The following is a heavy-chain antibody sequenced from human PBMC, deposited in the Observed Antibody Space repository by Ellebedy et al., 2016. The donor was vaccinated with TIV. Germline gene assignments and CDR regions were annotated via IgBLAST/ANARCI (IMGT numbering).Heavy chain of an antibody. CDR2: TSGCGATT. D-gene: IGHD1-1*01. V-gene: IGHV3-23*01. J-gene: IGHJ4*02. Sequence: GESLKISCAASGFTFSNYAMSWVRQAPGKGLEWVSGTSGCGATTYYADSVKGRFTISRDNSKNTLYLQMNSLRAEDTDVYYCAKDLAAGTTLQLDYWGQGTLVTVSS. CDR3: AKDLAAGTTLQLDY. CDR1: GFTFSNYA.